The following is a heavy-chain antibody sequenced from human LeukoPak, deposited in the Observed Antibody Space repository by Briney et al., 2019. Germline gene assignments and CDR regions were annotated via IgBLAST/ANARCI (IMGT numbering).Heavy chain of an antibody. D-gene: IGHD5-24*01. CDR1: GGSISSGGYY. CDR2: IYHSGST. J-gene: IGHJ4*02. Sequence: SQTLSLTCTVSGGSISSGGYYWSWIRQPPGKGLEWIGYIYHSGSTYYNPSLKSRVTISVDRSKNQFSLKLSSVTAADTAVYYCARVRDGYNSYYFDYWGQGTLVTVSS. V-gene: IGHV4-30-2*01. CDR3: ARVRDGYNSYYFDY.